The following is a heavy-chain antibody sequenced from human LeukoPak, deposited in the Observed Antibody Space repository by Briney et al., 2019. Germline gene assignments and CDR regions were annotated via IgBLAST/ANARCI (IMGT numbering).Heavy chain of an antibody. Sequence: PSETLSLICSVSGGSISSSSYYWAWIRQPPGKGLEWIASIYYSGSTYYNPSLRSRVTISVDTSKNQFSLKVSSVTAADTAVYYCAGVKDPGGYYYYYYMDIWGKGNTVTVSS. J-gene: IGHJ6*03. CDR1: GGSISSSSYY. CDR2: IYYSGST. V-gene: IGHV4-39*07. CDR3: AGVKDPGGYYYYYYMDI. D-gene: IGHD3-16*01.